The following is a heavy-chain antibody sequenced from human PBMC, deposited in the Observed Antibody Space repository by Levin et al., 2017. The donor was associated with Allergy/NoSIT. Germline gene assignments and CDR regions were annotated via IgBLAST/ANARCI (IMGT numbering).Heavy chain of an antibody. CDR1: GGSISGHH. J-gene: IGHJ6*02. V-gene: IGHV4-59*11. CDR3: GRGRSIRNQVGDFWYYGMDV. D-gene: IGHD2-21*01. Sequence: SETLSLTCTVSGGSISGHHWSWIRQPPGKALEWIGNIHYSGTTKYNPSLKSRVTISVDTSKNQFSLKLSSVTAADTAVYYCGRGRSIRNQVGDFWYYGMDVWGQGTTVSVSS. CDR2: IHYSGTT.